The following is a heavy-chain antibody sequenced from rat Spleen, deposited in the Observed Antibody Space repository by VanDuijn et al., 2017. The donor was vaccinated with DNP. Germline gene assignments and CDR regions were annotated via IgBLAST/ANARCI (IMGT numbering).Heavy chain of an antibody. Sequence: EVQLVESGGDLVQPGRSLKLSCVVSGFTVNNFWMAWIRQAPTKGLEWVAYIGSDGYAPYYGDSVKGRFTISRDNAKSTLYLQMNSLRSEDMATYYCIRWNSGHFDYWGQGVMVTVSS. CDR1: GFTVNNFW. J-gene: IGHJ2*01. CDR3: IRWNSGHFDY. CDR2: IGSDGYAP. V-gene: IGHV5-22*01. D-gene: IGHD4-3*01.